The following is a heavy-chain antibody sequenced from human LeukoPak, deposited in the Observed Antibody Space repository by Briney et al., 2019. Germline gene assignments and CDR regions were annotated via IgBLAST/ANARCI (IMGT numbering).Heavy chain of an antibody. Sequence: PGGSLRLSCAASGFMFSSYGMSWVRQAPGKGLEWVSSISGSGGNTYYADSVKGRFTISRDNSKNTLYLQMNSLRAEDTAVYYCAKSGYNRFDYWGQGTLVTVSS. V-gene: IGHV3-23*01. CDR1: GFMFSSYG. J-gene: IGHJ4*02. D-gene: IGHD5-24*01. CDR3: AKSGYNRFDY. CDR2: ISGSGGNT.